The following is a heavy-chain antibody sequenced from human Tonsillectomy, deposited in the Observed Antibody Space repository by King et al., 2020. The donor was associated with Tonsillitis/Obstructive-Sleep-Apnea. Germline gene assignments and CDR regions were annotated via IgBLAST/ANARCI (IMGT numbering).Heavy chain of an antibody. J-gene: IGHJ6*03. D-gene: IGHD3-10*01. CDR1: GFSFSAYA. CDR3: ARPSYGSGVYYYLYMDV. Sequence: VQLVESGGGLVKPGGSLRLSCAASGFSFSAYAMTWVRRAPGKGLEWGSSISGDGGYIYYADSVRGRFTISRDNAKNSLYLQMDSLRAEETAVYYCARPSYGSGVYYYLYMDVWGKGTTVAVS. V-gene: IGHV3-21*01. CDR2: ISGDGGYI.